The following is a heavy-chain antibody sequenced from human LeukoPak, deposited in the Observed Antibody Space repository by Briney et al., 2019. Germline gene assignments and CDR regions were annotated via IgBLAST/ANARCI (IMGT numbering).Heavy chain of an antibody. Sequence: GGSLRLSCAASGFTFSGYYVSWIRQAPGKGLEWVSYISSSGSTIYYADSVKGRFTISRDNAKNSLYLQMNSLRAEDTAVYYCARGVVVHYFDYWGQGTLVTVSS. V-gene: IGHV3-11*01. D-gene: IGHD2-15*01. J-gene: IGHJ4*02. CDR3: ARGVVVHYFDY. CDR2: ISSSGSTI. CDR1: GFTFSGYY.